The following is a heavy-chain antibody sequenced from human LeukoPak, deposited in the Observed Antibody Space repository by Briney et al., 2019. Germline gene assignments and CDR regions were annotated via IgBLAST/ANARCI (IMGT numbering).Heavy chain of an antibody. D-gene: IGHD1-26*01. Sequence: SETLSLTCTVSGGSISSYYWSWIRQPPGKGLEWIGYIYYSGSTNYKSSLKSRVTISVDTSKNQFSLKLSSVTAADTAVYYCARVEFGVGGPFGYDYWGQGTLVTVSS. CDR3: ARVEFGVGGPFGYDY. J-gene: IGHJ4*02. V-gene: IGHV4-59*08. CDR2: IYYSGST. CDR1: GGSISSYY.